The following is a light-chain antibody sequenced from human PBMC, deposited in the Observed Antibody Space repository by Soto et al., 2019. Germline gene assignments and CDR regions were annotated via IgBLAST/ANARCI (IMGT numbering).Light chain of an antibody. Sequence: QSALTQPPSASGSPGQSVTIPCAGTSSDVGAYNYVSWYQQHPGKAPKLIIYEVSKRPSGVPDRFSGSKSGNTASLTVSGLQAEDEADYYCSSYAGSNNLIFGGGTSSPS. CDR3: SSYAGSNNLI. V-gene: IGLV2-8*01. CDR2: EVS. J-gene: IGLJ2*01. CDR1: SSDVGAYNY.